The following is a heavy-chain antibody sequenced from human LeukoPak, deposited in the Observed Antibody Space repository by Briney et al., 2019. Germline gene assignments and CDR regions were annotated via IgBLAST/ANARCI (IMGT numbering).Heavy chain of an antibody. CDR2: INPNSGGT. CDR3: ARDYYDSSGYSRFDP. V-gene: IGHV1-2*02. D-gene: IGHD3-22*01. Sequence: ASVKVSCKASGYTFTGYYMHWVRQAPGQGLEWMGWINPNSGGTDYAQKFQGRVTMTRDTSISTAYMEVSRLRFDDTAVYYCARDYYDSSGYSRFDPWGQGTLVTVSS. J-gene: IGHJ5*02. CDR1: GYTFTGYY.